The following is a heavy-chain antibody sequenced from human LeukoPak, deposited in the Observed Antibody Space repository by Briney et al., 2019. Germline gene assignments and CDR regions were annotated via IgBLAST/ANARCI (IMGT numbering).Heavy chain of an antibody. D-gene: IGHD3-10*01. V-gene: IGHV3-53*01. CDR3: ARGLGSGTYTDFYMDV. Sequence: GGSLRLSCAPSGSSVSSSYMSWVRQAPGKGLEWVSIIYIEGTTYYADSVKGRFTISRDDSKNTVYLQMDSLTAEDTAVYYCARGLGSGTYTDFYMDVWAKGTTVTVSS. J-gene: IGHJ6*03. CDR1: GSSVSSSY. CDR2: IYIEGTT.